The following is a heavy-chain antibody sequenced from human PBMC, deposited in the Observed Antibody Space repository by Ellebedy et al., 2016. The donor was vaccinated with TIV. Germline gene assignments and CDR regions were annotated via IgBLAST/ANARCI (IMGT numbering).Heavy chain of an antibody. D-gene: IGHD4/OR15-4a*01. CDR3: ASHYGAILDY. J-gene: IGHJ4*02. Sequence: GESLKISCAASGFTFSSYAMSWVRQAPGKGLEWVSAISARGSAFYAVSVKGRFIDSRDNSKNTLYLQMNSLRADDTAIYYCASHYGAILDYWGQGALVTVSS. V-gene: IGHV3-23*01. CDR2: ISARGSA. CDR1: GFTFSSYA.